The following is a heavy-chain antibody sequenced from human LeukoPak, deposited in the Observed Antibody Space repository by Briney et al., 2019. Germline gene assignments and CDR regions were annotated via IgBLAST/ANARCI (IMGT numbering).Heavy chain of an antibody. V-gene: IGHV4-39*01. CDR2: IYYSGST. D-gene: IGHD3-9*01. CDR3: ARRPALRYFDWLPFDP. Sequence: SETLSLTCTVSGGSISSSSYYWGWIRQPSGKGLEWIGSIYYSGSTYYNPSLKSRVTISVDTSKNQFSLKLSSVTAADTAVYYCARRPALRYFDWLPFDPWGQGTLVTVSS. CDR1: GGSISSSSYY. J-gene: IGHJ5*02.